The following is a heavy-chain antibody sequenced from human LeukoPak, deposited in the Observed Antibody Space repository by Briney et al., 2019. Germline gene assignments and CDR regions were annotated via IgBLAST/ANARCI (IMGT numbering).Heavy chain of an antibody. V-gene: IGHV3-23*01. J-gene: IGHJ4*02. D-gene: IGHD6-19*01. CDR3: AKKYGVTVYGSGLNYFDY. Sequence: TGGSLRLSCAASGFTSSSYAMSWVRQAPGKSLEWVSDIGGSGSRTYYADSVKGRFTISRDNSKNTLYLQMNSLRAEDTAIYYCAKKYGVTVYGSGLNYFDYWGQGTLVTVSS. CDR1: GFTSSSYA. CDR2: IGGSGSRT.